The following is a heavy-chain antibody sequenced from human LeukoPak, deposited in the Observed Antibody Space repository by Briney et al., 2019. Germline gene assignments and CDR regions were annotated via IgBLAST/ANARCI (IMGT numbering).Heavy chain of an antibody. CDR1: GFTLSDHW. D-gene: IGHD6-19*01. V-gene: IGHV3-7*04. Sequence: GGSLRLSCEASGFTLSDHWMTWVRQAPGKGVEWVAYIKQDGSEKYYVDSVKGRFTISRDNSKNSLYLQMNSLRAQDTAVYYCARGGWSLDYWGQGTLVTVS. CDR2: IKQDGSEK. J-gene: IGHJ4*02. CDR3: ARGGWSLDY.